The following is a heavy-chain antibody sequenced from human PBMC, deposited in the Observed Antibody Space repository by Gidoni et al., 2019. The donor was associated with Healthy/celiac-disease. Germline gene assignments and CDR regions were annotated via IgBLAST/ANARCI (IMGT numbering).Heavy chain of an antibody. CDR1: GGYISRGGYY. CDR3: ARTNIVVVPAARPNYYYYYGMDV. V-gene: IGHV4-31*03. Sequence: QVQLQESGPGLVKPSQTLSLTCTVSGGYISRGGYYWSLIRQHPGKGLEWIGYIYYSGSTYYNPSLKSRVTISVDTSKNQFSLKLSSVTAADTAVYYCARTNIVVVPAARPNYYYYYGMDVWGQGTTVTVSS. CDR2: IYYSGST. J-gene: IGHJ6*02. D-gene: IGHD2-2*01.